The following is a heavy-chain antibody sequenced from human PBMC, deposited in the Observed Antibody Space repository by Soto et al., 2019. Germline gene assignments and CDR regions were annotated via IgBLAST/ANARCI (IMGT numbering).Heavy chain of an antibody. CDR1: GGTFSSYA. D-gene: IGHD2-8*02. CDR2: IMPIFGPA. V-gene: IGHV1-69*06. J-gene: IGHJ6*02. Sequence: QVQLVQSGAEVKKPGSSVKVSCKASGGTFSSYAISWVRQAPGQGLEWMGGIMPIFGPANYAQKFQGRVTNTADKSTSTDYMELSSLRSADKDCYDCAIGIGGVYYYGMDFWCQGTTVTVSS. CDR3: AIGIGGVYYYGMDF.